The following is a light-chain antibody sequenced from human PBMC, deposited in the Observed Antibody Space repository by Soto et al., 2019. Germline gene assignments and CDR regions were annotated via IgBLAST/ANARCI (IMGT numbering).Light chain of an antibody. V-gene: IGLV2-14*01. CDR3: SSYTSSANYV. CDR2: EVS. CDR1: SSDVGDYNY. Sequence: QSVLSHPASVSRSPGHSITISCTGTSSDVGDYNYVSWYLQYPGKAPKLMIYEVSNRPSGVSNRFSGSKSGNTASLTISGLQAEEEADYYCSSYTSSANYVFGTGTKVTVL. J-gene: IGLJ1*01.